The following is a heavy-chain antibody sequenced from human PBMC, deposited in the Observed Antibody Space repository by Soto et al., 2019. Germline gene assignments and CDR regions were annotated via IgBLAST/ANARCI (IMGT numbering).Heavy chain of an antibody. CDR1: GDTFTDYY. J-gene: IGHJ4*02. CDR2: VNPSGGHT. V-gene: IGHV1-46*01. Sequence: QVQLVQSGAEVKKPGASVKVSCKASGDTFTDYYIHWVRQAPGQGLEWMGTVNPSGGHTTYAQHFMGRMTMTRDTSTSNLYMELTSLTSDDTAVYYCASGGHVVVVTAALDYWGQGTLVTVSS. CDR3: ASGGHVVVVTAALDY. D-gene: IGHD2-21*02.